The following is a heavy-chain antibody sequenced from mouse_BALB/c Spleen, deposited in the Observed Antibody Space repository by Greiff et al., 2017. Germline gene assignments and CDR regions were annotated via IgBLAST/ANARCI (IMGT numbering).Heavy chain of an antibody. CDR1: GYTFTSYN. V-gene: IGHV1-12*01. D-gene: IGHD1-1*01. CDR3: ARPYYYGSSYDWFAY. Sequence: LQQPGAELVKPGASVKMSCKASGYTFTSYNMHWVKQTPGQGLEWIGAIYPGNGDTSYNQKFKGKATLTADKSSSTAYMQLSSLTSEDSAVYYCARPYYYGSSYDWFAYWGQGTLVTVSA. CDR2: IYPGNGDT. J-gene: IGHJ3*01.